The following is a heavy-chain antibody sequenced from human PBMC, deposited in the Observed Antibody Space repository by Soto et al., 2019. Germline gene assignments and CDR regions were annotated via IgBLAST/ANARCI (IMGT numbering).Heavy chain of an antibody. V-gene: IGHV3-23*01. J-gene: IGHJ4*02. CDR2: ISGSGGST. Sequence: PGGSLRLSCAASGFTFSSYAMSWVRQAPGKGLEWVSAISGSGGSTYYADSVKGRFTISRDNSKHTLYLQMNSLRAEDTAVYYFANVDENYYDNSGINDYWGQGTLGTGSS. D-gene: IGHD3-22*01. CDR3: ANVDENYYDNSGINDY. CDR1: GFTFSSYA.